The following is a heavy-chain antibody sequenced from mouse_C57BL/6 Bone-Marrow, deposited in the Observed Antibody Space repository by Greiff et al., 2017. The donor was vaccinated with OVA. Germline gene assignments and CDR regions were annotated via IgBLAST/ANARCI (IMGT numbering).Heavy chain of an antibody. D-gene: IGHD2-4*01. CDR1: GFSFNTYA. CDR3: VSRGIYYDYGGSYYFDY. CDR2: IRSKSNNYAT. Sequence: DAGGGLVQPKGSLKLSCAASGFSFNTYAMNWVRQAPGKGLEWVARIRSKSNNYATYYADSVKDRFTISRDDSESMLYLQMNNLKTEDTAMYYCVSRGIYYDYGGSYYFDYWGQGTTLTVSS. V-gene: IGHV10-1*01. J-gene: IGHJ2*01.